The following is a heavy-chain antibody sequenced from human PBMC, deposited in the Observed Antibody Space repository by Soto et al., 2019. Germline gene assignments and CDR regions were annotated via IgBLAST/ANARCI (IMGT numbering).Heavy chain of an antibody. CDR2: ISSSSAYI. Sequence: EVHLVEAGGGLVKPGESLTLSCAASGFTFGSFTLNWVRQAPGKGLEWVSSISSSSAYIYYAESVKGRFTISRDNARSTLYLQMNSLRAEDTALYYCAKCGNYDMLTGQGGFDPWGQGTLVTVSS. CDR3: AKCGNYDMLTGQGGFDP. J-gene: IGHJ5*02. CDR1: GFTFGSFT. V-gene: IGHV3-21*04. D-gene: IGHD3-9*01.